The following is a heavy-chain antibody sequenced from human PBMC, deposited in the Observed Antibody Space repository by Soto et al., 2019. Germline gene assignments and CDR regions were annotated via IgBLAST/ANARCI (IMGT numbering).Heavy chain of an antibody. D-gene: IGHD1-26*01. J-gene: IGHJ4*02. CDR1: GYTFTGHY. Sequence: ASVKVSCKASGYTFTGHYIHWVRQAPEQGPEWMGEIGPESGATRYAQKFQGRVTMTRDTSITTVYMELNNLSPDDTAVYYCGRGRSGQIVVFYWGQGTPVTFSS. CDR2: IGPESGAT. CDR3: GRGRSGQIVVFY. V-gene: IGHV1-2*02.